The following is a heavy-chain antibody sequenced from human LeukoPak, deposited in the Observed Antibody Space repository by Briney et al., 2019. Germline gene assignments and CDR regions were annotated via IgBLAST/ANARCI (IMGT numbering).Heavy chain of an antibody. CDR3: AKRMGLAHYYFYGMDV. D-gene: IGHD6-19*01. J-gene: IGHJ6*02. CDR2: IGGGDGSI. V-gene: IGHV3-23*01. Sequence: PGGSLRLSCAASGFTFSNFAVNWVRQAPGKGLEWVSVIGGGDGSIYYADSVKGRFTISRDNSKNTLYLQMTSLRAEDAAIYYCAKRMGLAHYYFYGMDVWGQGTTVTVSS. CDR1: GFTFSNFA.